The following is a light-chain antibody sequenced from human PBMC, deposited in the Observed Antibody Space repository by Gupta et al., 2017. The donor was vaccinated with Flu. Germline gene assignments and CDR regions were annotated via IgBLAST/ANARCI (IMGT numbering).Light chain of an antibody. CDR3: SSYTNNNTVVV. V-gene: IGLV2-14*01. CDR1: RSDVGGYDY. J-gene: IGLJ2*01. CDR2: AVS. Sequence: QSALTQPASVSEFPGHSLAITFTGTRSDVGGYDYVAWYQQHPGKAPELMIFAVSRRPSGISDRFSGSKSGNTASLTMTRLLAEEEAYYYCSSYTNNNTVVVFGGGTKLTVL.